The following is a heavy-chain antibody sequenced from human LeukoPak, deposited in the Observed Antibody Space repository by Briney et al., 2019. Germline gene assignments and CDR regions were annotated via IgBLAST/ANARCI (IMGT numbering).Heavy chain of an antibody. CDR3: AKGVSRGVDPTGLEY. CDR2: ISYDGSDK. Sequence: GGSLRLSCAASGFTFSSYGMHWVRQAPGKGPEWVAVISYDGSDKYYANFVKGRFTISRDNSKNTLFLQTNSMRPEDTAVYYCAKGVSRGVDPTGLEYWGQGTLVTVSS. CDR1: GFTFSSYG. V-gene: IGHV3-30*18. J-gene: IGHJ4*02. D-gene: IGHD1-1*01.